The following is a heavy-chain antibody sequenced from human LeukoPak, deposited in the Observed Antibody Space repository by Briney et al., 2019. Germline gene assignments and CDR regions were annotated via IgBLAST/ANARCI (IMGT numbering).Heavy chain of an antibody. D-gene: IGHD2-2*01. V-gene: IGHV3-33*01. CDR2: LWYDGSNK. CDR3: ARDGCSSTSCPVNYYYYYYGMDV. CDR1: GFTFSSYG. J-gene: IGHJ6*02. Sequence: GRSLRLSCAASGFTFSSYGMHWVRQAPGKGLEWVAVLWYDGSNKYYADSVKGRFTISRDNSKNTLYLQMNSLRAEDTAVYYCARDGCSSTSCPVNYYYYYYGMDVWGQGTTVTVSS.